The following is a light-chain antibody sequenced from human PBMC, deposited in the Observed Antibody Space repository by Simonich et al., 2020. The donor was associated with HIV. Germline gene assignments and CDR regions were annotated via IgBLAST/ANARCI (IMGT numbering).Light chain of an antibody. J-gene: IGLJ2*01. Sequence: QSALTQPASVSGSPGQSITISCTGTSSDVGGYNYVSWYQNHPGKAPKLMIYDVSKRPAGVSNRFSGSKSGNTASLTISGLQAEDEADYYCSSYTSSAIVVFGGGTKLTVL. CDR2: DVS. V-gene: IGLV2-14*03. CDR1: SSDVGGYNY. CDR3: SSYTSSAIVV.